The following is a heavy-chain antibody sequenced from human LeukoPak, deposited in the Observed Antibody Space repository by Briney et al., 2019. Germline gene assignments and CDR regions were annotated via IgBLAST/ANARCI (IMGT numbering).Heavy chain of an antibody. CDR1: GDYISRGDYD. D-gene: IGHD2-2*01. J-gene: IGHJ5*02. CDR3: ARASSNIVAEPTAPLRFDP. V-gene: IGHV4-30-4*08. CDR2: MYYSASA. Sequence: PSQTLSLTCTVSGDYISRGDYDWGWIRQPPGKGLEWIEHMYYSASAFSNASLKRRLSISVDTSKNQFSLKLTSVTAADTAVYYCARASSNIVAEPTAPLRFDPWGQGTLVTVSS.